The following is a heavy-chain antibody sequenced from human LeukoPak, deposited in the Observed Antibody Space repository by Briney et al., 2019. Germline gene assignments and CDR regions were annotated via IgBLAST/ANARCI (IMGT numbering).Heavy chain of an antibody. J-gene: IGHJ4*02. Sequence: GGSLRLSCAASGFTITTNYMNWVRQAPGKGLEWVSSFTSRSRTIYYADSVKGRFTISRDDAKSSLYLQMNSLRAEDTAIYARENSGIAATDKIDHWGQGTLVTVSS. CDR1: GFTITTNY. V-gene: IGHV3-21*06. CDR2: FTSRSRTI. D-gene: IGHD6-13*01. CDR3: ENSGIAATDKIDH.